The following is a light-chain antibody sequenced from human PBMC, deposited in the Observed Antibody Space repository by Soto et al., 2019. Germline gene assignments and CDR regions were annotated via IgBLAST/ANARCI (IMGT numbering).Light chain of an antibody. CDR1: SGDVGGYDY. Sequence: QSALTQPASASGSPGQSITISCAGTSGDVGGYDYVSWYQQHPGKAPKLMIYDVSNRPSGVSNRFSGSKSGNTASLTISGLQAEDEADYYCSSYTSSNTVVFGGGTKLTGL. V-gene: IGLV2-14*01. CDR3: SSYTSSNTVV. CDR2: DVS. J-gene: IGLJ2*01.